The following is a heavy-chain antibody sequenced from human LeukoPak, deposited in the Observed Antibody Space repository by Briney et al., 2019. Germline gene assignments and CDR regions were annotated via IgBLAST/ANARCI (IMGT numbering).Heavy chain of an antibody. CDR2: ISHDGSDK. J-gene: IGHJ3*02. Sequence: PGGSLRLSCAASGFTFSGYIMNWVRQTPGKGLEWVALISHDGSDKYYADSVKGRYTISRDNSKNTLYLQMNTLRAEDTAVYYCASRADYYGTSGYYFDAFDSWGQGTMVIVPS. V-gene: IGHV3-30*04. D-gene: IGHD3-22*01. CDR3: ASRADYYGTSGYYFDAFDS. CDR1: GFTFSGYI.